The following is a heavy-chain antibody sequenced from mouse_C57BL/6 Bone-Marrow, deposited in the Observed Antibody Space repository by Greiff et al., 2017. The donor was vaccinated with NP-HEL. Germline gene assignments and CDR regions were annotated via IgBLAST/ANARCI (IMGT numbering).Heavy chain of an antibody. Sequence: VQLKESGPGLVKPSQSLSLTCSVTGYSITSGYYWNWIRQFPGNKLEWMGYISYDGSNNYNPSLKNRISITRDTSKNQFFLKLNSVTTEDTATYYCARGLSLPYWGQGTLVTVSA. CDR3: ARGLSLPY. V-gene: IGHV3-6*01. D-gene: IGHD1-1*02. CDR2: ISYDGSN. CDR1: GYSITSGYY. J-gene: IGHJ3*01.